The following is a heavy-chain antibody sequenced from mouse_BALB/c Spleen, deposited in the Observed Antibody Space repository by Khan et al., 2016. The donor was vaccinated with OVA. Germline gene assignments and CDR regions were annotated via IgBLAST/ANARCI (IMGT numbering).Heavy chain of an antibody. CDR2: INPSTGYT. D-gene: IGHD1-1*01. J-gene: IGHJ2*01. V-gene: IGHV1-7*01. CDR1: GYTFINYW. Sequence: VQLQESGAELVKPGASVKMSCKASGYTFINYWILWVKQRPGQGLEWIGYINPSTGYTEYTQNFKDQATLTADKSSSTAYMQLSSLTSEDSAVYYCARRGLRWDFDYWGQGTTLTVSS. CDR3: ARRGLRWDFDY.